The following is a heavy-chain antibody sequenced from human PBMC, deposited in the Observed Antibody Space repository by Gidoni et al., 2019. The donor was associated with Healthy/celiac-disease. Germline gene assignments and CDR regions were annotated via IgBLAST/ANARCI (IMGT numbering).Heavy chain of an antibody. CDR3: ARDHYYDSSGYYGPVDY. Sequence: GRSLRHSRAASGFTLRSPAMHWVRQAPGKGLEWVAVISYDGSNKYYADSVKGRFTISRDNSKNTLYLQMNRLGAEDTAVYYCARDHYYDSSGYYGPVDYWGQGTLVTVSS. D-gene: IGHD3-22*01. CDR1: GFTLRSPA. J-gene: IGHJ4*02. V-gene: IGHV3-30-3*01. CDR2: ISYDGSNK.